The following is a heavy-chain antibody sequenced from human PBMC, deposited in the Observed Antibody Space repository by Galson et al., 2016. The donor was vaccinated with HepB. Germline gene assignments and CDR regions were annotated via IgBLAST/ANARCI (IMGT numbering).Heavy chain of an antibody. Sequence: SETLSLTCVVSGGSISSTNWWNWVRQPPGKGLEWIGEIYHSGTTNYNPSLQSRVTLSVDKSNKQCSLKLTSVTAADTAVYYCARAQAGEILRRPLGYWGQGTLVTVSS. CDR1: GGSISSTNW. J-gene: IGHJ4*02. V-gene: IGHV4-4*02. D-gene: IGHD4-17*01. CDR2: IYHSGTT. CDR3: ARAQAGEILRRPLGY.